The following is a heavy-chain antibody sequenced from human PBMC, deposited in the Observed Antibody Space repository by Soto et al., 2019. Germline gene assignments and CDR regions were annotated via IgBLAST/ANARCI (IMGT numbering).Heavy chain of an antibody. Sequence: QVQLVQSGAEVKKPGSSVKVSCKSSGGTFSNYGFSWVRQAPGQGLECMGVIVHIFGAEHPQKFQGRVTITADESTNTVFMERRGLRSEDTAVYYCARGGSDYEGSGYYQGHVWGQGTTVTVSS. CDR1: GGTFSNYG. J-gene: IGHJ6*02. CDR2: IVHIFGA. D-gene: IGHD3-22*01. CDR3: ARGGSDYEGSGYYQGHV. V-gene: IGHV1-69*12.